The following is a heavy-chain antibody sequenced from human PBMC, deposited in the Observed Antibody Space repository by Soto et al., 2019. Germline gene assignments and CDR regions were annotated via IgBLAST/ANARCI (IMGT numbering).Heavy chain of an antibody. Sequence: GGSLRLSCAASGFTFSSYDMDWVRQAPGKGLEWLSRISGSSNTMYYADSVKGRFTISRDNAKNALYLQMNSLRAEDTAVYYCAKDTYYHDTTGYYVFDYWGQGTLVTVSS. CDR2: ISGSSNTM. CDR3: AKDTYYHDTTGYYVFDY. D-gene: IGHD3-22*01. V-gene: IGHV3-48*01. CDR1: GFTFSSYD. J-gene: IGHJ4*02.